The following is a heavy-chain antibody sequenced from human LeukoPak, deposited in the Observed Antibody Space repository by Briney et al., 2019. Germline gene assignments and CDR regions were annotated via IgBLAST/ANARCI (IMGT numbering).Heavy chain of an antibody. CDR3: ARRSVPGRPGY. J-gene: IGHJ4*02. CDR1: GFTVSDND. D-gene: IGHD6-6*01. CDR2: IYADGTT. V-gene: IGHV3-66*04. Sequence: GGSLRLSCAASGFTVSDNDIKWVRQAPGKGLEWVSLIYADGTTHYTDSVRGRFSISRDNSGNTVYLQMNSLRGEDTAVYYCARRSVPGRPGYWGQGTLVTVSS.